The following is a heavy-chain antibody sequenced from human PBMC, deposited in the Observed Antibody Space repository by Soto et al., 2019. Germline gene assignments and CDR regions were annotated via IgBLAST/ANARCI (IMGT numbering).Heavy chain of an antibody. CDR1: GGSVSSGSYY. CDR3: ARDFSGKAVRPGYYGMDV. D-gene: IGHD1-26*01. J-gene: IGHJ6*02. CDR2: IYYSGST. V-gene: IGHV4-61*01. Sequence: SETLSLTCTVSGGSVSSGSYYWSWIRQPPGKGLEWIGYIYYSGSTNYNPSLKSRVTTSVNTSKNQFSLKLSSVTAADKAVYYCARDFSGKAVRPGYYGMDVWGQGTTVTVSS.